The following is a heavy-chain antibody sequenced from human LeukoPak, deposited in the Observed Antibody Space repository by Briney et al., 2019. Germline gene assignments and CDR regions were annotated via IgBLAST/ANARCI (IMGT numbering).Heavy chain of an antibody. CDR3: AREDNEYSSSFSYYGTDV. V-gene: IGHV3-21*01. D-gene: IGHD6-6*01. CDR1: GFTFSSYS. J-gene: IGHJ6*02. Sequence: GGSLRLSCAASGFTFSSYSMNWVRQAPGKGLEWVSSISSSSSYIYYADSVKGRFTISRDNAKNSLYLQMNSLRAEDTAVYYCAREDNEYSSSFSYYGTDVWGQGTTVTVSS. CDR2: ISSSSSYI.